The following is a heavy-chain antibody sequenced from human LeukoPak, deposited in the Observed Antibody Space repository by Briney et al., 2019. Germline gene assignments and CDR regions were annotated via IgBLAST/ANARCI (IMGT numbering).Heavy chain of an antibody. D-gene: IGHD2-2*01. J-gene: IGHJ4*02. CDR3: AREMLWTPFDY. V-gene: IGHV3-21*01. CDR1: GFTFSSFS. CDR2: ISSSSSYI. Sequence: PGGSLRLSCAASGFTFSSFSMHWVRQAPGKGLEWVSSISSSSSYIYYADSVKGRFTISRDNAKNSLYLQMNSLRAEDTAVYYCAREMLWTPFDYWGQGTLVTVSS.